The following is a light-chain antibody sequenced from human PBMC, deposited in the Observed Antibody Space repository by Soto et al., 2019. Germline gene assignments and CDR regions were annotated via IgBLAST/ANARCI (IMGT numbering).Light chain of an antibody. Sequence: DIVMTQSPLSLPVTPGEPASISCRSSQSLLHSNGYNYLDWYLQKPGQSPQLLIYLGSNRASGVPDRFSGSGSGTEFTLKISRVEAEDVGVYYCMQALQTLPTFGQGTKLEIK. J-gene: IGKJ2*01. CDR2: LGS. V-gene: IGKV2-28*01. CDR1: QSLLHSNGYNY. CDR3: MQALQTLPT.